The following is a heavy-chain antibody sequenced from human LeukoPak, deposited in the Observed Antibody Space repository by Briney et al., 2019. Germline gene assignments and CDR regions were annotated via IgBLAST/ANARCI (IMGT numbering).Heavy chain of an antibody. D-gene: IGHD1-14*01. CDR3: ARDSLLTGRNFDY. Sequence: SETLSLTCTVSGGSINSYYWSWIRQPSGKGLEWIGYIYYSGSTYYNPSLKSRVTISVDTSKNQFSLKLSSVTAADTAVYYCARDSLLTGRNFDYWGQGTLVTVSS. J-gene: IGHJ4*02. V-gene: IGHV4-59*06. CDR1: GGSINSYY. CDR2: IYYSGST.